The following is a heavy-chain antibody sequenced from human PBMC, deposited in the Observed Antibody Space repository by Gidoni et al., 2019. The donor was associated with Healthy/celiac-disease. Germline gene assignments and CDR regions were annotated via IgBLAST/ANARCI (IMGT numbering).Heavy chain of an antibody. Sequence: CAASGFTFSSYAMSWVRQAPGQGLEWVSAISGSGGSTYYADSVKGRFTISRDNSKNTLYLQMNSLRAEDTAVYYCAKVRLPGATLCYFDYWGQGTLVTVSS. CDR3: AKVRLPGATLCYFDY. D-gene: IGHD1-26*01. V-gene: IGHV3-23*01. CDR2: ISGSGGST. CDR1: GFTFSSYA. J-gene: IGHJ4*02.